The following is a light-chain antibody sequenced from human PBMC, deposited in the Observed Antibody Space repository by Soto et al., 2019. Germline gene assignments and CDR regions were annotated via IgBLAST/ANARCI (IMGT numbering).Light chain of an antibody. CDR1: QSVKTN. CDR3: HQYNNWPLIT. J-gene: IGKJ5*01. CDR2: GAS. Sequence: EIVLTQSPAILPVPPGERATLSCWTSQSVKTNLAWYQLKPGQAPRLLIYGASTRATGVPARLSGSGSGTVFTLTLSSLQSEDFAVYDCHQYNNWPLITVGQGTRLEIK. V-gene: IGKV3-15*01.